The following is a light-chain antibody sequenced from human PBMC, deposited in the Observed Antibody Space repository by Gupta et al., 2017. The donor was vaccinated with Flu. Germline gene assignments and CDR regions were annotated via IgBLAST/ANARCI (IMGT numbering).Light chain of an antibody. CDR2: KTS. V-gene: IGKV1-5*03. CDR3: QQYDLYWT. J-gene: IGKJ1*01. CDR1: QSISGR. Sequence: SPSTLSASVGDRVTITCRASQSISGRLTWYQQKPGKAPKLLIYKTSTVESGVPSRFSGSGPGTEFTLTISSLQPDDFATYYCQQYDLYWTFGQGTKVEIK.